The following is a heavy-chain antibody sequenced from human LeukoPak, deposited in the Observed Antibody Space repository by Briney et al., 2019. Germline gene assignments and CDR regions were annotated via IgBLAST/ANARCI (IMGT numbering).Heavy chain of an antibody. J-gene: IGHJ4*02. V-gene: IGHV3-48*01. D-gene: IGHD3-3*01. CDR2: ISSSISTI. CDR1: GFTFSSYS. CDR3: ARDTDYDFWSGYLVQGLVDY. Sequence: PGGSKRLSCAASGFTFSSYSMNWVRQAPGKGLEWVSYISSSISTIYYADSVKGRFTISRDNAKNSLYLQMNSLRAEDTAVYYCARDTDYDFWSGYLVQGLVDYWGQGTLVTVSS.